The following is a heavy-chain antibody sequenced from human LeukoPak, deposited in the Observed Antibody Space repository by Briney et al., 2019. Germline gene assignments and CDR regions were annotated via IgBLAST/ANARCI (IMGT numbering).Heavy chain of an antibody. V-gene: IGHV3-30*02. Sequence: GGSLRLSCAASGFTFSSYGMQFSSYGMHWVRQAPGQGLEWVAFIRSDGRNKYYADSVKGRFTISRDNTKNMLYLQMNSLRAEDTAVYYCAKLKINYYSYMDVWGKGTTVIVSS. CDR3: AKLKINYYSYMDV. CDR2: IRSDGRNK. CDR1: GFTFSSYGMQFSSYG. J-gene: IGHJ6*03. D-gene: IGHD3-16*01.